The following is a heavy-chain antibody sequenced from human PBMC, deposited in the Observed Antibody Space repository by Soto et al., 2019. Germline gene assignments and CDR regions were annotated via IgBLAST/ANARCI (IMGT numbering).Heavy chain of an antibody. D-gene: IGHD2-2*01. Sequence: QLQLQESGSGLVKPSQTLSLTCAVSGGSISSGYSWSWIRQPPGQGLEWIGYIYHSGITYYNPSLKSRVTISVDRSKNQFSLKLSSVTAADTAVYYCARGYCSITSCSNWLDPWGQGTLVTVSS. CDR2: IYHSGIT. CDR3: ARGYCSITSCSNWLDP. J-gene: IGHJ5*02. V-gene: IGHV4-30-2*01. CDR1: GGSISSGYS.